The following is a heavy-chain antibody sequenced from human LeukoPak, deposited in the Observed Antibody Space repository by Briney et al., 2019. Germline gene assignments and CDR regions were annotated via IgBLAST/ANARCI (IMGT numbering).Heavy chain of an antibody. Sequence: SETLSLTCAVYGGSFSGYYWSWIRQPPGKGLEWIGEINHSGSTNYNPSLKSRVTISVDTSKNQFSLKLTSVTAADTAVYYCARVTGYMTEDYFDYWGQGTLITVSS. CDR2: INHSGST. CDR3: ARVTGYMTEDYFDY. V-gene: IGHV4-34*01. J-gene: IGHJ4*02. D-gene: IGHD6-13*01. CDR1: GGSFSGYY.